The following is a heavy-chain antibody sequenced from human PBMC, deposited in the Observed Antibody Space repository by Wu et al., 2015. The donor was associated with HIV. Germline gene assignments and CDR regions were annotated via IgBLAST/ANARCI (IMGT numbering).Heavy chain of an antibody. V-gene: IGHV3-74*03. CDR2: INRDGTGP. J-gene: IGHJ4*02. CDR3: ARSLSGFGHLPFDY. CDR1: GFSFRTYW. D-gene: IGHD3-10*01. Sequence: VQLVQSGGDLVQPGGSLRLSCAASGFSFRTYWIQWVRQVPGKGLVWVSGINRDGTGPTYADNVKGRFTISRDDAKNTVFLEMSGLRVEDTAVYYCARSLSGFGHLPFDYWGQGTLVTVSS.